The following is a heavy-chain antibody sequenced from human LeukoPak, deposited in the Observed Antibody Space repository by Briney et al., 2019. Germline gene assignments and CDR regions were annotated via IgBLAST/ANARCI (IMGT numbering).Heavy chain of an antibody. D-gene: IGHD6-19*01. CDR2: IYYSGST. V-gene: IGHV4-39*07. Sequence: PSETLSFTCTVSGGSIGSSSYYWGWIRQPPGKGLEWIGSIYYSGSTYYNPSLNSQVTISVDTSKNQFSLKLSSVTAADTAVYYCARDWGSSGWYRGYFDYWGQGTLVTVSS. CDR3: ARDWGSSGWYRGYFDY. CDR1: GGSIGSSSYY. J-gene: IGHJ4*02.